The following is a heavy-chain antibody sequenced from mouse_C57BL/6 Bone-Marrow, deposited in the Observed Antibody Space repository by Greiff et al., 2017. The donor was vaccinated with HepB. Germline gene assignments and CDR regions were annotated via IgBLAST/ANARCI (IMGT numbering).Heavy chain of an antibody. V-gene: IGHV14-4*01. J-gene: IGHJ1*03. CDR2: IDPENGDT. CDR3: TTHYYGYWYFDV. Sequence: VQLQQSGAELVRPGASVKLSCTASGFNIKDDYMHWVKQRPEQGLEWIGWIDPENGDTEYASKFQGKATITADTSSNTAYLQISSLTSEDTAVYYCTTHYYGYWYFDVWGTGTTVTVSS. CDR1: GFNIKDDY. D-gene: IGHD2-1*01.